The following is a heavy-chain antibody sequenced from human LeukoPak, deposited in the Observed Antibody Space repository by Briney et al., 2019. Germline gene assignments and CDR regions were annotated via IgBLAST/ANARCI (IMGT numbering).Heavy chain of an antibody. D-gene: IGHD3-16*01. J-gene: IGHJ4*02. V-gene: IGHV3-23*01. CDR2: ISGSGGST. CDR3: AKDLRGRLGELPTNYFDY. CDR1: GFTFSSYA. Sequence: GGSLRLSCAASGFTFSSYAMSWVRQAPGKGLEWVSAISGSGGSTYYADSVKGRFTISRDNSKNTLYLQMNSLRAEDTAVYYCAKDLRGRLGELPTNYFDYWGQGTLVTVSS.